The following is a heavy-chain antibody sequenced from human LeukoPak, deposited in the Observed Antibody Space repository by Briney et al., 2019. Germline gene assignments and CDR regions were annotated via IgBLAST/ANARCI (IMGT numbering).Heavy chain of an antibody. Sequence: SETLSLTCTVSGGSISTYYWSWIRQPPGKGLEWIGYVYYSGSTNYNPSLKSRVTISADTSKNQFSLKLNSVTAADTAVYYCARQDSGWYFVDWFDPRGQGTLVTVSS. CDR1: GGSISTYY. J-gene: IGHJ5*02. D-gene: IGHD6-19*01. CDR3: ARQDSGWYFVDWFDP. V-gene: IGHV4-59*08. CDR2: VYYSGST.